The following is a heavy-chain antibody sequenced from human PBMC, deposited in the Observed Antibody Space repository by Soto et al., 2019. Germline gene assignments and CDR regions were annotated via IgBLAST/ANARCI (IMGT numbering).Heavy chain of an antibody. J-gene: IGHJ6*03. V-gene: IGHV3-23*01. CDR3: AKGGTAGFPHYMDV. CDR1: GFTFRSSP. Sequence: GGSLRLSCAVSGFTFRSSPMSWVRRAPGKGLEWVSGISGGGGSTYYADSVKGRFTISRDNSKNTLYLEMNSLRAEDTAVYYCAKGGTAGFPHYMDVWGKGTTVTVSS. CDR2: ISGGGGST. D-gene: IGHD6-13*01.